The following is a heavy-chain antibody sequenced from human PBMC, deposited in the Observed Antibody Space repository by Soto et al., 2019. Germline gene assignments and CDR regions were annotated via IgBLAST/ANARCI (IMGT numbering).Heavy chain of an antibody. J-gene: IGHJ6*03. Sequence: ASVKVSCKASGGTFSSYTISWVRQAPGQGLEWMGRIIPILGIANYAQKFQGRVTITADKSTSTAYMELSSLRSEDTAVYYCAREGKHGWYVHYYYYMDVWGKGTTVTVSS. CDR2: IIPILGIA. V-gene: IGHV1-69*04. D-gene: IGHD6-19*01. CDR1: GGTFSSYT. CDR3: AREGKHGWYVHYYYYMDV.